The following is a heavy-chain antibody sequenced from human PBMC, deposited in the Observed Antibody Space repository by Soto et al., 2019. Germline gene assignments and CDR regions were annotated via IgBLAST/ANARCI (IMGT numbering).Heavy chain of an antibody. Sequence: ASVKVSCKASGYTFTSYGISWVRQAPGQGLEWMGWISAYNGNTNYAQKLQGRVTMTTDTSTSTAYMELRSLRSDDTAVYYCARDRPRSGWYYYGMDVWGQGTTVTVSS. CDR3: ARDRPRSGWYYYGMDV. D-gene: IGHD6-19*01. V-gene: IGHV1-18*01. CDR2: ISAYNGNT. J-gene: IGHJ6*02. CDR1: GYTFTSYG.